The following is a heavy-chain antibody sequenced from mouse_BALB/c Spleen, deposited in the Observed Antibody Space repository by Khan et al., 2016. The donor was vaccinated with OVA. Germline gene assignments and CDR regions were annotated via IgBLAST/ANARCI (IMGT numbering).Heavy chain of an antibody. D-gene: IGHD1-1*01. V-gene: IGHV1S127*01. CDR1: GYTFTNYW. CDR2: IDPSNSQT. Sequence: VQLQESGPELVRPGASVKMSCKASGYTFTNYWMHWVKQRPGQGLEWIGMIDPSNSQTRSDQKFKDKATLNVDKSSNTAYMQRSSLTSEDSAVYYCARYGGGYSFDYWGQGTTLTVSS. J-gene: IGHJ2*01. CDR3: ARYGGGYSFDY.